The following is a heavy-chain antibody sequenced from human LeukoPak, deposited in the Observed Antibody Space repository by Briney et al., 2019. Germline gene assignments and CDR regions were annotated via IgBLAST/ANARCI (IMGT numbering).Heavy chain of an antibody. V-gene: IGHV4-4*07. D-gene: IGHD3-10*01. Sequence: SETLSLTCAVSGGSISSYYWSWIRQPAGRGLEWIGRIYTSGSTNYNPSLKSRVTMSVDTSKNQFSLKLSSVTAADTAVYYCARVAVRGVTPYYYYYYYMDVWGKGTTVTISS. CDR1: GGSISSYY. CDR3: ARVAVRGVTPYYYYYYYMDV. CDR2: IYTSGST. J-gene: IGHJ6*03.